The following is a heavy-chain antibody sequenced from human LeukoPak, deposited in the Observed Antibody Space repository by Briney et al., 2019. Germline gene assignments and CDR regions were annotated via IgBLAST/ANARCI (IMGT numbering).Heavy chain of an antibody. D-gene: IGHD3-3*01. CDR3: ARIRAVDYWSGYYYFDH. CDR2: IYYSGST. V-gene: IGHV4-31*03. J-gene: IGHJ4*02. Sequence: SETLSLTCTVSGGSISSSGNYWSWIRQLPGKGLEWIVHIYYSGSTYYNPSLKSRVSISVDTSKSQFSLQLTSVTAADTALYYCARIRAVDYWSGYYYFDHWGQGTLVTVSS. CDR1: GGSISSSGNY.